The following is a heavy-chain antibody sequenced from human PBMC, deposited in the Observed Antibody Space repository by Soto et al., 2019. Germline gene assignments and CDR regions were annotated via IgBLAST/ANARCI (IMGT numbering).Heavy chain of an antibody. V-gene: IGHV2-5*02. D-gene: IGHD4-17*01. CDR1: GFSLITNEVG. CDR2: IYWDDDK. Sequence: SGPTLVNPTQTLTLTCTFSGFSLITNEVGVGWIRQPPGKALEWLALIYWDDDKRYSPSLKSRLTIAKDTSKNQVVLTMTNMDPVDTATYYCAHLAWLSVNTCNWFDPCGQRTLVTVSA. J-gene: IGHJ5*02. CDR3: AHLAWLSVNTCNWFDP.